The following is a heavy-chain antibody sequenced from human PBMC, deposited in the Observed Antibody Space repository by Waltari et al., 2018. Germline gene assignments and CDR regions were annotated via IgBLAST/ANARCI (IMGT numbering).Heavy chain of an antibody. D-gene: IGHD2-15*01. V-gene: IGHV4-4*02. CDR3: ARDRGRGLYLDT. Sequence: QLQLQESGPGLVKPSGTLSLFCAVSGASMNYWWSWVRQPPGKGLEWIGQVLGSGRTNYNPSFASRVTISLDTSTHQFALKMTSATAADTALYYCARDRGRGLYLDTWGQGILVTVSP. CDR2: VLGSGRT. CDR1: GASMNYW. J-gene: IGHJ4*02.